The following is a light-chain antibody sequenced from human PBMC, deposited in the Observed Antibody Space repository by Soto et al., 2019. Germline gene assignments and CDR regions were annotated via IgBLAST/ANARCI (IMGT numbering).Light chain of an antibody. V-gene: IGKV1-33*01. CDR2: YAS. Sequence: DIQMTQSPSSLSASVGDRVTITCQASHDITSYLNWYQHKPGKATKLLIYYASILEAGVPSRFSGSGSGTDFPFTISSLQPEDVATYYGQKCDYLPIFGPWTKVDIK. J-gene: IGKJ3*01. CDR3: QKCDYLPI. CDR1: HDITSY.